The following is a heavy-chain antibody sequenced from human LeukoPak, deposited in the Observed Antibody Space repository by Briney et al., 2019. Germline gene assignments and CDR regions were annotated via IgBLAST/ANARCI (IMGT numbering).Heavy chain of an antibody. J-gene: IGHJ4*02. CDR2: ISSSGSTI. CDR3: ARDRAPGYYGSASYPPYFDC. D-gene: IGHD3-10*01. CDR1: GFTFSTYE. V-gene: IGHV3-48*03. Sequence: GGSLRLSCAASGFTFSTYEMIWVRQAPGKGLEWVSYISSSGSTIYYADSVKGRFTISRDNAKNSLYLQMNSLRAEDTAVYYCARDRAPGYYGSASYPPYFDCWGQGNLVTVSS.